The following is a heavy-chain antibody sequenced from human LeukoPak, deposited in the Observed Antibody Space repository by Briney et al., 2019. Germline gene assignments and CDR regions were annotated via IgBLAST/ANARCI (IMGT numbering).Heavy chain of an antibody. CDR3: ARDRSWPSYFDY. D-gene: IGHD6-13*01. CDR2: IYSGGST. V-gene: IGHV3-53*01. Sequence: GGSLRLSWAASAFTVSSNYMSWVRQAPGKGLEWVSVIYSGGSTYYTDSVKGRFTISRDNSKNTLYLQMNSLRAEDTAVYYCARDRSWPSYFDYWGQGTLVTVSS. J-gene: IGHJ4*02. CDR1: AFTVSSNY.